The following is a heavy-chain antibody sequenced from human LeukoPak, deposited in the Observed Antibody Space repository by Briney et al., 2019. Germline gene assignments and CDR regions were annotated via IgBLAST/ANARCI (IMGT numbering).Heavy chain of an antibody. D-gene: IGHD6-19*01. CDR2: ISGSGGTT. V-gene: IGHV3-23*01. Sequence: GGSLRLSCAASGFTFSSYAMSWVRQAPGKGLEWVSAISGSGGTTYYADSVKGRFTISRDNSRNTLYLQINSLRAEDTAVYYCAKDHLPGVVVADRDYWGQGTLVTVSS. CDR3: AKDHLPGVVVADRDY. J-gene: IGHJ4*02. CDR1: GFTFSSYA.